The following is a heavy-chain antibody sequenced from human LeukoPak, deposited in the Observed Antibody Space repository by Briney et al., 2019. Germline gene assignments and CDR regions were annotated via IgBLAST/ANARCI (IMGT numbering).Heavy chain of an antibody. D-gene: IGHD1-1*01. V-gene: IGHV3-9*01. J-gene: IGHJ4*02. Sequence: PGRSLRLSCAASGFTFDDYAMHWVRQAPGKGLEWVSGISWNSGSIGYADSVKGRFTISRDNAKNSLYLQMNSLRAEDTAVYYCARDFMPGTCYFDYWGQGTLVTVSS. CDR3: ARDFMPGTCYFDY. CDR1: GFTFDDYA. CDR2: ISWNSGSI.